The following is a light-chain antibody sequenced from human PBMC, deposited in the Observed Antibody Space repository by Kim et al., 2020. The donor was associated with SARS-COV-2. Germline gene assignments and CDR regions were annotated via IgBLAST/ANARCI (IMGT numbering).Light chain of an antibody. CDR2: GAS. CDR3: QQYGSPAWT. CDR1: QTVSSNY. V-gene: IGKV3-20*01. Sequence: SPGERATLSCRDSQTVSSNYLAWFQQKPGQAPRILLYGASSRASDIPDRFSGSGSGTDFTLTISRLEPEDFAVYYCQQYGSPAWTFGQGTKVDIK. J-gene: IGKJ1*01.